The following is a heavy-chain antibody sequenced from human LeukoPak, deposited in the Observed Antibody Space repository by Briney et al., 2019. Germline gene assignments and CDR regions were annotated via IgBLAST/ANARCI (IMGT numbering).Heavy chain of an antibody. CDR3: ARDPNGNHRPYYLDY. J-gene: IGHJ4*02. Sequence: SGGSLRLSCAASGFTFDDYGMSWVRQAPGKGLEWVSGINWNGGSTGYADSVKGRFTISRDNAKNSLYLQMNSLRAEDTALYYCARDPNGNHRPYYLDYWGQGTLVTVSS. V-gene: IGHV3-20*04. D-gene: IGHD4-23*01. CDR2: INWNGGST. CDR1: GFTFDDYG.